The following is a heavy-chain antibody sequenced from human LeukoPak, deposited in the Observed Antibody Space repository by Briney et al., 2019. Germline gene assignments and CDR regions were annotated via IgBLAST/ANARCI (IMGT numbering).Heavy chain of an antibody. J-gene: IGHJ4*02. CDR1: GYTFTSYG. CDR2: ISAYNGNT. Sequence: ASVKVSCKASGYTFTSYGISWVRQAPGQGLEWMGWISAYNGNTNFAQRLQGRVTMTTDTSTSTAYMELRSLTSDDTAVYYCARVPSGGPFDYWGQGTLVTVSS. V-gene: IGHV1-18*01. CDR3: ARVPSGGPFDY. D-gene: IGHD2-15*01.